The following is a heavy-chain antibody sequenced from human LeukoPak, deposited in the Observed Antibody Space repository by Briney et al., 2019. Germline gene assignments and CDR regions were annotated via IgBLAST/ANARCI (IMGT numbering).Heavy chain of an antibody. CDR1: GFTFSSYA. CDR3: YIPYYDTSAYKGY. Sequence: GGSLRLSCAASGFTFSSYAMTWVRQAPGKGLEWVSAISGSGGSTYYADSVKGRFTISRDDSKNTLYLQMNSLRAEDTAVYYCYIPYYDTSAYKGYWGQGTLVTVSS. J-gene: IGHJ4*02. CDR2: ISGSGGST. V-gene: IGHV3-23*01. D-gene: IGHD3-22*01.